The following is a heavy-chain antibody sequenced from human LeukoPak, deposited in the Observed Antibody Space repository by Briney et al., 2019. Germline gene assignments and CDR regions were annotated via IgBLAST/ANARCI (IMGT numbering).Heavy chain of an antibody. CDR2: INPNSGAT. CDR3: ARDGGWYQLLWWFDP. Sequence: ASVKVSCKASGYTFTGYYMHWVRQAPGRGLEWMGWINPNSGATKYAQKFQGRVTMTRDTSVSTAYMEVSRLRFDDTAVYYCARDGGWYQLLWWFDPWGQGTLVTVSS. V-gene: IGHV1-2*02. D-gene: IGHD2-2*01. J-gene: IGHJ5*02. CDR1: GYTFTGYY.